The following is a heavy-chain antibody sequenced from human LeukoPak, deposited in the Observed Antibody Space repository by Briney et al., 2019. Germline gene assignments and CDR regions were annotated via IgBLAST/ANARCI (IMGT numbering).Heavy chain of an antibody. CDR2: IYYSGST. V-gene: IGHV4-59*01. CDR1: GGSISSYY. J-gene: IGHJ4*02. D-gene: IGHD1-26*01. Sequence: SESLSLTCTVSGGSISSYYWSWIRQPPGKGLEWIGYIYYSGSTNYNPSLKSRVTISVDTSKNQFSLKLSSVTAADTAVYYCASSEWELFYSDYWGQGTLVTVSS. CDR3: ASSEWELFYSDY.